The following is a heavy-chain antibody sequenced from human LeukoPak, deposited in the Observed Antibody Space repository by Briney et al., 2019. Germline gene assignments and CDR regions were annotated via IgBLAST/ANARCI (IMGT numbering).Heavy chain of an antibody. J-gene: IGHJ4*02. CDR2: IKQDGSEK. CDR1: GFTLSSNW. V-gene: IGHV3-7*01. D-gene: IGHD6-13*01. Sequence: PGGFLRLSCAASGFTLSSNWMTWVRQAPGKGLEWVANIKQDGSEKYYVDSVKGRFTISRDNAKNSLYLQMNSLRAEDTAVYYCARGRYSSTWLDYWGQGTLVTVSS. CDR3: ARGRYSSTWLDY.